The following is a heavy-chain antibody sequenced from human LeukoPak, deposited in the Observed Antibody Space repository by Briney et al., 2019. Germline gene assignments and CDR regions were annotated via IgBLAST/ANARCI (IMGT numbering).Heavy chain of an antibody. D-gene: IGHD1-26*01. J-gene: IGHJ4*02. CDR1: GFTFSSYS. CDR3: AKDTGRSELGGGFDY. Sequence: GGSLRLSCAASGFTFSSYSMNWVRQAPGKGLEWVSGISWNSGSIGYADSVKGRFTISRDNAKNSLYLQMNSLRAEDTALYYRAKDTGRSELGGGFDYWGQGTLVTVSS. V-gene: IGHV3-9*01. CDR2: ISWNSGSI.